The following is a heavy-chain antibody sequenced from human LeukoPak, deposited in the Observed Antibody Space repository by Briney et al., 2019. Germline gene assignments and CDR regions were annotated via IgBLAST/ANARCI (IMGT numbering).Heavy chain of an antibody. J-gene: IGHJ4*02. CDR2: IYYSGST. CDR1: GGSISSSSYH. D-gene: IGHD3-22*01. V-gene: IGHV4-39*01. CDR3: ATHSLYYDSSGKIF. Sequence: SETLSLTCTVSGGSISSSSYHWGWIRQPPGKGLEWIGSIYYSGSTYYNPSLKSRVTISVDTSKNQFSLKLSSVTAADTAVYYCATHSLYYDSSGKIFWGQGTLVTVSS.